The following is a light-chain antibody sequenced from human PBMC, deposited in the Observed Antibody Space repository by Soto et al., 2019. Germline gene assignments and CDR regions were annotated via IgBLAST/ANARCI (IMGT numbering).Light chain of an antibody. CDR2: DNT. CDR1: SSNIGAGYD. Sequence: QSVLTQPPSVSGAPGQRVTISCTGSSSNIGAGYDVHWYQQLPGTAPKLLIYDNTNRPSGVPDRFSGSKTGTSASLAITGLQAEDEAVYYCPSYDSSLSSYVFGAGTKVTVL. CDR3: PSYDSSLSSYV. V-gene: IGLV1-40*01. J-gene: IGLJ1*01.